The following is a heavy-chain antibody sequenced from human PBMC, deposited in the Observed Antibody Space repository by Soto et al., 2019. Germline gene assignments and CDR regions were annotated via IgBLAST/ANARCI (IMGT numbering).Heavy chain of an antibody. CDR2: IYYSGST. J-gene: IGHJ4*02. Sequence: PSETLSLTCTVSGGSISSGGYYWSWIRQHPGKGLEWIGYIYYSGSTYYNPSLKSRVTISVDTSKNQFSLKLSSVTAADTAVYYCARKRLVDYYGSGSHKGPIDYWGQGTLVTVSS. D-gene: IGHD3-10*01. V-gene: IGHV4-31*02. CDR1: GGSISSGGYY. CDR3: ARKRLVDYYGSGSHKGPIDY.